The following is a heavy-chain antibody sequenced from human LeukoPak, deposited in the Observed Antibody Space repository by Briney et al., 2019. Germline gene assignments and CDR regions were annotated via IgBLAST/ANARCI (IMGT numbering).Heavy chain of an antibody. V-gene: IGHV3-48*01. CDR2: ISSSSRTI. D-gene: IGHD3-10*01. J-gene: IGHJ4*02. CDR3: ARESGGSGRPGIDY. Sequence: QSGGSLRLSCAASGCTFITYWMTWVRQAPGKGLEWVSYISSSSRTIYYADSVKGRFTISRDNAKNSLYLQMNSLRAEDTAVYYCARESGGSGRPGIDYWGQGTLVTVSS. CDR1: GCTFITYW.